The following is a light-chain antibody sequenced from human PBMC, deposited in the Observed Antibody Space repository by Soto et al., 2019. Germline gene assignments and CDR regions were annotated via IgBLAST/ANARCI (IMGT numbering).Light chain of an antibody. J-gene: IGKJ3*01. V-gene: IGKV1-33*01. CDR2: DAS. Sequence: DIQMTQSPSSLSASVGDRVTITSQASQDISNYLNWYQQKPGKAPKLLIYDASNLETGVPSRFSESGSGTDFTFTISSLQPEDIATDYGQQYDSLPFTCGPGTKVDIK. CDR3: QQYDSLPFT. CDR1: QDISNY.